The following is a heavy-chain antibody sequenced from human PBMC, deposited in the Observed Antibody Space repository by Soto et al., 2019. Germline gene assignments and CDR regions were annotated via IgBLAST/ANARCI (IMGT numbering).Heavy chain of an antibody. Sequence: SETLSLTCTVSGDPISSGGYFWTWIRQHPGKGLEWIGNTYYTGTTYYNPSLKSRVSISVDASKNQFSLKLTSVTAADTAIYYCARDRVRRDNKPYGMDVWGQGTTVTV. V-gene: IGHV4-31*03. CDR3: ARDRVRRDNKPYGMDV. D-gene: IGHD2-21*01. CDR1: GDPISSGGYF. CDR2: TYYTGTT. J-gene: IGHJ6*02.